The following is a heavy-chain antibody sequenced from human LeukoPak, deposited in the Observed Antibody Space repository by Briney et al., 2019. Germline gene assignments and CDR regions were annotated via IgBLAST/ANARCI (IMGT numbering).Heavy chain of an antibody. CDR1: GYTFTSYG. V-gene: IGHV1-18*01. CDR2: ISAYNGNT. Sequence: GASVKVSCKASGYTFTSYGISWVRQAPGQGLEWMGWISAYNGNTNYAQKLQGRVTMTTDTSTSTAYMELRSLRSDDTAVYYCARSLLRLGKLSTRYNFDYWGQGTLVTVSS. CDR3: ARSLLRLGKLSTRYNFDY. J-gene: IGHJ4*02. D-gene: IGHD3-16*02.